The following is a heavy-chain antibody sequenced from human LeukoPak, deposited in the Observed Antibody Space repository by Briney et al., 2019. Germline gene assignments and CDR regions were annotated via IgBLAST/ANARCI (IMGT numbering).Heavy chain of an antibody. V-gene: IGHV4-4*09. CDR3: ARRYYDYVWGGHFDY. Sequence: SETLSLTCTVSGGSISSYYWSWIRQPPGKGLEWIGYIYTSGSTNYNPSLKSRVTISADTSKNQFSLKLSSVTAADTAVYYCARRYYDYVWGGHFDYWGQGTLVTVSS. CDR1: GGSISSYY. J-gene: IGHJ4*02. CDR2: IYTSGST. D-gene: IGHD3-16*01.